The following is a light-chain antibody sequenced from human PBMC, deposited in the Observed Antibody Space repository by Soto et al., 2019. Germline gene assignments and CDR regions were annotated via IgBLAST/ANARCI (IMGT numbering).Light chain of an antibody. V-gene: IGLV1-40*01. CDR1: SPNIGAGYD. CDR2: GNS. CDR3: QSYDSSLSSVV. Sequence: QSVLTQPPSVSGAPGQRVTISCTGSSPNIGAGYDVHWYQRLPGTAPKLLIYGNSNRPSGVPDRFSGSKSGTSASLAITGLQAEDEADYYCQSYDSSLSSVVFGGGTKLTVL. J-gene: IGLJ2*01.